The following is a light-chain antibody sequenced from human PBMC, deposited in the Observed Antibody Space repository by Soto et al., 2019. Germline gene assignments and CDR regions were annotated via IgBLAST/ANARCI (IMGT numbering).Light chain of an antibody. CDR2: GAS. J-gene: IGKJ1*01. V-gene: IGKV3-11*01. CDR1: ENVRTF. Sequence: EVVLTQSPATLSLSPGERATLSCRASENVRTFVDWYQQKPGQAPRLLIYGASNRATGIPARFSGSGSGTDFTLTISNLEPEDVATYYCQKYNSAPWTFGQGTKVEIK. CDR3: QKYNSAPWT.